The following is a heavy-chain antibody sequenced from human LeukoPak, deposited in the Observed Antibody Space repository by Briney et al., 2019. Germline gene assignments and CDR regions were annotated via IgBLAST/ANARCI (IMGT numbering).Heavy chain of an antibody. Sequence: SETLSLTCTVSGGSISSGDYYWSWIRQPPGKGLEWIGYIYYSGSTYYNPSLKSRVTISVDTSKNQFSLKLNSVTAADTAVYYCARAYYDSSSTLNWFDPWGQGTLVTVSS. V-gene: IGHV4-30-4*01. CDR2: IYYSGST. CDR1: GGSISSGDYY. J-gene: IGHJ5*02. CDR3: ARAYYDSSSTLNWFDP. D-gene: IGHD3-22*01.